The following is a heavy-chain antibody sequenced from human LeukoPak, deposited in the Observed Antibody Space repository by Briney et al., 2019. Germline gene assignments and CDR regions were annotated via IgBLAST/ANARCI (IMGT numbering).Heavy chain of an antibody. CDR2: INSDGSST. V-gene: IGHV3-74*01. Sequence: HSGGSLRLSCAASGFTFSSHWMHWVRQAPGKGLVWVSRINSDGSSTSYADSVKGRFTISRDNAKNTLYLQMNSLRAEDTAVYYCASEGRDGYNYFRTFDYWGQGTLVTVSS. CDR1: GFTFSSHW. CDR3: ASEGRDGYNYFRTFDY. D-gene: IGHD5-24*01. J-gene: IGHJ4*02.